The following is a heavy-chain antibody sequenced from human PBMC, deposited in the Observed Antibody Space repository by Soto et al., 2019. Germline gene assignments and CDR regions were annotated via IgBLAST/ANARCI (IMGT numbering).Heavy chain of an antibody. J-gene: IGHJ4*02. CDR2: IKSKTDGGTT. V-gene: IGHV3-15*07. Sequence: EVQLVESGGGLVKPGGSLRLSCAASGFTFSNAWMNWVRQAPGKGLAWVGRIKSKTDGGTTDYAAPVKGRFTISRDDSKNTLYLQMNSLKTEDTAVYYCTTGGDSSGYYYRAGYWGQGTLVTVSS. CDR3: TTGGDSSGYYYRAGY. D-gene: IGHD3-22*01. CDR1: GFTFSNAW.